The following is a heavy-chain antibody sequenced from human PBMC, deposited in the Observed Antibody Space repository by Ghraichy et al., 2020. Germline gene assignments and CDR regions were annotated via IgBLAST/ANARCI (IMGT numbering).Heavy chain of an antibody. J-gene: IGHJ6*02. CDR3: AKDLMVRGGIRKKGPDGVYV. Sequence: GGSLRLSCAASGFTFSSFAMSWVRQAPGKGLEWVSAISGSGGSTYYADSVKGRFTISRDNSKNTLYLQMNSLRAEDTAVYYCAKDLMVRGGIRKKGPDGVYVWGQGTTVTVSS. V-gene: IGHV3-23*01. CDR2: ISGSGGST. CDR1: GFTFSSFA. D-gene: IGHD3-10*01.